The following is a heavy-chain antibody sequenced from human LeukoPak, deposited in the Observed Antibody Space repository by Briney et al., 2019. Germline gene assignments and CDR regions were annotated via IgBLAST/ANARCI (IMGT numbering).Heavy chain of an antibody. CDR2: IRYDGSNK. CDR1: GFTFSSYG. Sequence: GGSLRLSCAASGFTFSSYGMHWVRQAPGKGLEWVAFIRYDGSNKYYADPVKGRFTISRDNSKNTLYLQMNSLRAEDTAVYYCVGIQSSGWYLGGGLLSASPANWGQGTLVTVSS. J-gene: IGHJ4*02. D-gene: IGHD6-19*01. V-gene: IGHV3-30*02. CDR3: VGIQSSGWYLGGGLLSASPAN.